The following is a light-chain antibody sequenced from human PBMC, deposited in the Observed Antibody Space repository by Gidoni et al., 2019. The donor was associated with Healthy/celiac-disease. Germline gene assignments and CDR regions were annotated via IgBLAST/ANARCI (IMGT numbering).Light chain of an antibody. CDR2: DAS. Sequence: EIVLTQSPATLSLSPGERATLSCRASQSVSSYLAWYQQKPGQAPRLLIYDASNRATGIPARFSGSGSGTDFTLNISSLEPEDFAVYYCQQRSNWRPFTFGPGTKVDIK. CDR1: QSVSSY. CDR3: QQRSNWRPFT. V-gene: IGKV3-11*01. J-gene: IGKJ3*01.